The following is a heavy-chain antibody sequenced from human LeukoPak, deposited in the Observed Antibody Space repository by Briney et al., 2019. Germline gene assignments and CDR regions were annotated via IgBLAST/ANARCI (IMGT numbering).Heavy chain of an antibody. CDR1: GFTFSSYS. J-gene: IGHJ3*02. CDR3: ARDREGSDAFDI. CDR2: ISSSSSTI. D-gene: IGHD1-26*01. Sequence: PGGSLRLSCAAFGFTFSSYSMNWVRQAPGKGLEWVSYISSSSSTIYYADSVKGRFTISRDNAKNSLYLQMNSLRAEDTAVYYCARDREGSDAFDIWGQGTMVTVSS. V-gene: IGHV3-48*01.